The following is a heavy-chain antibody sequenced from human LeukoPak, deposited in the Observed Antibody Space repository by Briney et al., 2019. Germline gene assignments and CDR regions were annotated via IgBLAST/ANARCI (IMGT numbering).Heavy chain of an antibody. CDR2: IYYSGST. CDR3: ARPSESYDSSGYYSYYFDY. V-gene: IGHV4-59*01. D-gene: IGHD3-22*01. Sequence: PSETLSLTCTVSGGSIRSYYWSWIRQPPGKGLEWIGYIYYSGSTNYNPSLKSRVTISVDTSKNQFSLKLSSVTAADTAVYYCARPSESYDSSGYYSYYFDYWGQGTLVTVSS. J-gene: IGHJ4*02. CDR1: GGSIRSYY.